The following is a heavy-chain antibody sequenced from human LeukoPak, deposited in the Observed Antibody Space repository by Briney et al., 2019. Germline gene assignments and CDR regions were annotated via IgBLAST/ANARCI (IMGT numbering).Heavy chain of an antibody. J-gene: IGHJ4*02. CDR1: GFTVSSNY. CDR3: AKERSFGTWLGDY. V-gene: IGHV3-53*01. Sequence: GGSLRLSCAASGFTVSSNYMSWVRQAPGKGLEWVSVVYSGGSTYYADSVKGRFTISRDNSKNTLYLQMNSLRAEDTAVYYCAKERSFGTWLGDYWGQGTLVTVSS. CDR2: VYSGGST. D-gene: IGHD2/OR15-2a*01.